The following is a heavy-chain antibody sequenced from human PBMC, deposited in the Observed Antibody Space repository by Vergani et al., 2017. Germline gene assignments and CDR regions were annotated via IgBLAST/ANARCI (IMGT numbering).Heavy chain of an antibody. CDR1: EYSFGNYW. J-gene: IGHJ4*02. D-gene: IGHD1-1*01. V-gene: IGHV5-51*01. CDR2: IYPADSDT. Sequence: EVELVQSGPEMRKPGESLKIPCKGSEYSFGNYWIVWVRQMPGKGLEWMGIIYPADSDTRYSPSFQGQVTISADKSISTAFLQWDSLKASDTALYYCARHTTYTDSWGQGTLVTVSS. CDR3: ARHTTYTDS.